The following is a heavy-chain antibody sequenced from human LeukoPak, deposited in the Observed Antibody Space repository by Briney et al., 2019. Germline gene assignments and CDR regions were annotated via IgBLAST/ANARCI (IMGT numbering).Heavy chain of an antibody. J-gene: IGHJ4*02. CDR2: ISGSSATK. Sequence: GGSLRLSCVVSGLTFSRETMGWVRQAPGKGLEWVSVISGSSATKKYGDSVKGRFTISRDNSKNTLYLQMNSLRAEDTAVYYCAKDLAAAGIFDYWGQGTLVTVSS. D-gene: IGHD6-13*01. CDR3: AKDLAAAGIFDY. V-gene: IGHV3-23*01. CDR1: GLTFSRET.